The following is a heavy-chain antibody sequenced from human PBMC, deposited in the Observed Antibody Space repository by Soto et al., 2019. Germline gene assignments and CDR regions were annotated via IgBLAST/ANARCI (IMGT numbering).Heavy chain of an antibody. CDR2: IYHSGST. CDR1: GGSISSSNW. J-gene: IGHJ3*02. CDR3: ASPSYDSSGYDAFEI. V-gene: IGHV4-4*02. Sequence: SETLSLTCAVSGGSISSSNWWSWVRQPPGKGLEWIGEIYHSGSTNYNPSLKSRVTISVDKSKNQFSLKLSSVTAADTAVYYRASPSYDSSGYDAFEIWGQGTMVT. D-gene: IGHD3-22*01.